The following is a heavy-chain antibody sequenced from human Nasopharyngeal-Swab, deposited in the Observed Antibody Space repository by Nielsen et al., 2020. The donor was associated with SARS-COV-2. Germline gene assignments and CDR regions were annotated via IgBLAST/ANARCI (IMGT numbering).Heavy chain of an antibody. D-gene: IGHD2-8*01. CDR3: ATDGSDGPSY. J-gene: IGHJ4*02. CDR2: ISWNSGSI. CDR1: GFTFDGYA. V-gene: IGHV3-9*01. Sequence: SLKISCAASGFTFDGYAMHWVRQAPGKGLEWVSGISWNSGSIGYADSVKGRFTISRDNAKNSLYLQMNSLRAEDTALYYCATDGSDGPSYWGQGTLVTVSS.